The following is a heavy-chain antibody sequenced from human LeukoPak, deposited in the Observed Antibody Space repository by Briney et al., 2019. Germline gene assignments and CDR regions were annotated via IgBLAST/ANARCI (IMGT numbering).Heavy chain of an antibody. D-gene: IGHD3-10*01. V-gene: IGHV3-30*18. CDR2: ISYDGSNK. CDR1: GFTFSSYG. Sequence: GGSLRLSCAASGFTFSSYGMHWVRQAPGKGLEWVAVISYDGSNKYCADSVKGRFTISRDNSKNTLYLQMNSLRAEDTAVYYCAKDLSYYGSGNWFDPWGQGTLVTVSS. CDR3: AKDLSYYGSGNWFDP. J-gene: IGHJ5*02.